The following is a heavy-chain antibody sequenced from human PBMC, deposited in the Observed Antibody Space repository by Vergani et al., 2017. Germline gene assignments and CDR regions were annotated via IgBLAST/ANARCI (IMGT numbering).Heavy chain of an antibody. V-gene: IGHV3-30*18. CDR3: AKVSSDFWIGQRAFDI. D-gene: IGHD3-3*01. CDR1: GFTFSSYG. CDR2: ISYDGSNK. J-gene: IGHJ3*02. Sequence: QVQLLESGGGVVQPGKSLTLSCAASGFTFSSYGMHWVRHAPGKWLEWMAIISYDGSNKYYAASVNGRFTISRDNSKNTLYMQMNILRAEVTAVYYCAKVSSDFWIGQRAFDIWGQGTMVTVSS.